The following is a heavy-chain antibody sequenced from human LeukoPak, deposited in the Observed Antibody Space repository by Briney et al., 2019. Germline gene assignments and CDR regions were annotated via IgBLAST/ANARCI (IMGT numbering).Heavy chain of an antibody. Sequence: GGSLRLSCAASGFTFSSYSINWVRQAPGKGLEWVSPISSSGTYVYYADSVKGRFTISRDNAKNSLYLQMNSLRVEDTAVYYCARDLGYCSSTSCYNRWFDPWGQGTLVTVSS. D-gene: IGHD2-2*02. CDR1: GFTFSSYS. CDR2: ISSSGTYV. CDR3: ARDLGYCSSTSCYNRWFDP. J-gene: IGHJ5*02. V-gene: IGHV3-21*01.